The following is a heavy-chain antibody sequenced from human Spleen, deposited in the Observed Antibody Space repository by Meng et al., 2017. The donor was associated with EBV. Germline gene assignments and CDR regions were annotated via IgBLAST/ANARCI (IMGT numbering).Heavy chain of an antibody. CDR1: SYTFNNYG. Sequence: QVQRVQSGVGVKKPGASVKVSCKGSSYTFNNYGITWVRQAPGQGREWMGWISVYNGNAKYSQKFQGRVTITRDTSASTVYMELSSLRSEDTAVYYCAREGYYYDSSGYYLPLDYWGQGTLVTVSS. V-gene: IGHV1-18*01. CDR3: AREGYYYDSSGYYLPLDY. D-gene: IGHD3-22*01. J-gene: IGHJ4*02. CDR2: ISVYNGNA.